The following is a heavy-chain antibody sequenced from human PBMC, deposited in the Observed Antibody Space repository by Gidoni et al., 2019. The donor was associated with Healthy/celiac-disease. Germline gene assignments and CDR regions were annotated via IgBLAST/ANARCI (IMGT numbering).Heavy chain of an antibody. V-gene: IGHV1-2*05. CDR1: GYTFTGYY. J-gene: IGHJ4*02. Sequence: QVQLVQSGAEVKKPGASVKVSCKASGYTFTGYYMHWVRQAPGQGLEWMGRINPNSGGTNYAQKFQGRVTMTRDTSISTAYMELSRLRSDDTDVYYCARSPGSINWNDEDYWGQGTLVTVSS. D-gene: IGHD1-1*01. CDR2: INPNSGGT. CDR3: ARSPGSINWNDEDY.